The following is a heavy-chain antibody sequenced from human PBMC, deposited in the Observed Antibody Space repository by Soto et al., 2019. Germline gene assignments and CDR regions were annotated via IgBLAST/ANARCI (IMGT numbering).Heavy chain of an antibody. V-gene: IGHV3-23*01. D-gene: IGHD3-3*01. CDR3: AKSWSGYYLGSAFDI. CDR1: GFTFSSYA. J-gene: IGHJ3*02. Sequence: GESLKISCAASGFTFSSYAMSWVRQAPGKGLEWVSAISGSGGSTYYADSVKGRFTISRDNSKNTLYLQMNSLRAEDTAVYYCAKSWSGYYLGSAFDIWGQGTMVTVSS. CDR2: ISGSGGST.